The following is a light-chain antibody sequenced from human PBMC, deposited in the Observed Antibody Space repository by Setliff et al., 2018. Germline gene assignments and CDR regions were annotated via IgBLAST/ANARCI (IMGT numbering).Light chain of an antibody. J-gene: IGLJ1*01. V-gene: IGLV2-8*01. CDR2: EVS. CDR1: SSDVGGYNY. CDR3: SSYAGGNNPYV. Sequence: QSALAQPPSASGSPGQSVPISCTGTSSDVGGYNYVSWYQQHPGKAPKLMIYEVSKRPSGVPDRFSGSKSGNTASLTVSGLQAEDEADYYCSSYAGGNNPYVFGTGTKVTVL.